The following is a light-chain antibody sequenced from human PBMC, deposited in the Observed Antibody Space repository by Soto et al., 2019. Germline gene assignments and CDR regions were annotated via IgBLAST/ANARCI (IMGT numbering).Light chain of an antibody. V-gene: IGLV2-8*01. CDR2: EVS. CDR1: SSDVGSYRF. CDR3: SSYAGNTMVI. Sequence: QSALTQPPSASGSPGQSVTISCTGTSSDVGSYRFVSWYQQHPGKAPKLLIYEVSKRPSGVPDRFSASTSGNTASLTVSGLPADDEADYYCSSYAGNTMVIFGGGTKPTVL. J-gene: IGLJ2*01.